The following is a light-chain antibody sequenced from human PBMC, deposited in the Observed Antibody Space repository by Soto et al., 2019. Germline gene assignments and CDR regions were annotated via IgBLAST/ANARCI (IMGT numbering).Light chain of an antibody. V-gene: IGKV1-5*03. CDR2: KAS. Sequence: DIQLTQSPSPLSASVGDRVTITFRASQCTNGWLAWYQQKPGQAPNLLIYKASTLESGVPSRFSGSGSGTELTLTISSLNPADFATYYGKQYNSYLTFCQGTKVDI. J-gene: IGKJ1*01. CDR3: KQYNSYLT. CDR1: QCTNGW.